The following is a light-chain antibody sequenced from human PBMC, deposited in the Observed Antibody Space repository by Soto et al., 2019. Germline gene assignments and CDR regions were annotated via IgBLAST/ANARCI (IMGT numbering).Light chain of an antibody. CDR3: HHYET. CDR2: GAS. V-gene: IGKV3-20*01. CDR1: QSVSRSY. Sequence: EIVLTQSPGTLSLSPGDRATLSCRASQSVSRSYLGWYQQKPGQAPRLLMYGASIRAAGVPDRFSASGSGTEFTLTISRLEPEDFTVYYCHHYETFGQGTKVEIK. J-gene: IGKJ1*01.